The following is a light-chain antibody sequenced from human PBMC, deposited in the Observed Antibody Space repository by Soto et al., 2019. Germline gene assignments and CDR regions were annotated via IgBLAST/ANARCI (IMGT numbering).Light chain of an antibody. J-gene: IGKJ1*01. Sequence: EIVLTQSPATLSLSPGERATLSCRASQSVSAYLAWYQQKPGQAPRLLIRDASNRATGIPARFSGSGSGTDFTLTISSLEPEDFAVYYCQHRSNRPPTFGQGTKVEMK. CDR3: QHRSNRPPT. V-gene: IGKV3-11*01. CDR1: QSVSAY. CDR2: DAS.